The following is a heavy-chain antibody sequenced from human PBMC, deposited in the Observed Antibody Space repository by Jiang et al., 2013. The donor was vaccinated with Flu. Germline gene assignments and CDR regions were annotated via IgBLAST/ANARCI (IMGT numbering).Heavy chain of an antibody. CDR1: SISSYY. CDR3: ARHGIQLWLPGYDY. CDR2: SITWEH. J-gene: IGHJ4*02. Sequence: SISSYYWSWIRQPPGRDWSGLGISITWEHQLQPSLKSRVTISVDTSKNQFSLKLSSVTAADTAVYYCARHGIQLWLPGYDYWGQGTLVTVSS. D-gene: IGHD5-18*01. V-gene: IGHV4-59*08.